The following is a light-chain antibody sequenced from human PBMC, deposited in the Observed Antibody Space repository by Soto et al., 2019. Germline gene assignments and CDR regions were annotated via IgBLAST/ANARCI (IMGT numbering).Light chain of an antibody. J-gene: IGKJ1*01. CDR2: DAS. CDR3: QQYNSYPWT. CDR1: QSISSW. Sequence: DIEMTQSPSTLSASVGDRVTITCRASQSISSWLSWYQQKPGKAPTLLIYDASSLESGVTARFSGSGSGTEFTLTISSLQPDDFATYYCQQYNSYPWTFGQGTKVEIK. V-gene: IGKV1-5*01.